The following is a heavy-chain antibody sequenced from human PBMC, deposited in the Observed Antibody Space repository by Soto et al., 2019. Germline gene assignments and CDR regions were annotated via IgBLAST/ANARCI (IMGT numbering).Heavy chain of an antibody. CDR2: IYYSGST. J-gene: IGHJ4*02. D-gene: IGHD3-10*01. V-gene: IGHV4-31*03. Sequence: QVQLQESGPGLVKPSQTLSLTCPVSGGSISSGGYYWSWIRQHPGKGLEWIGYIYYSGSTYYNPSLKSRVTISVDTSKNQFSLKLSSVTAADTAVYYCARIPYYYGSGSYPTPYYFDYWGQGTLVTVSS. CDR3: ARIPYYYGSGSYPTPYYFDY. CDR1: GGSISSGGYY.